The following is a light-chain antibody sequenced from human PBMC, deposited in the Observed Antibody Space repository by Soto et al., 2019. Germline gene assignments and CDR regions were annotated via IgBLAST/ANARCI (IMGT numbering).Light chain of an antibody. J-gene: IGLJ2*01. Sequence: QSALTQPPSASGSPGQSVTISCTGTSSDVGDYNYVSWYQQHPGKAPKLMIYEVSKRPSGVPDRFSGSKSGNTASLTVSGLQAEDEADYDCSSYAGSNNFVFGGGTKLTVL. V-gene: IGLV2-8*01. CDR1: SSDVGDYNY. CDR2: EVS. CDR3: SSYAGSNNFV.